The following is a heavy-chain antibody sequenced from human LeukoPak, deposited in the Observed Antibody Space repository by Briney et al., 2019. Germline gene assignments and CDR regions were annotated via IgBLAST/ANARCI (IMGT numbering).Heavy chain of an antibody. D-gene: IGHD2-21*01. CDR1: GFIFSHYG. CDR2: IQNDASTE. Sequence: GGSLRLSCEASGFIFSHYGMHWVRQAPGKGLEWVAVIQNDASTENFADSVKGRFTISRDNSKNTVFLQMNSLRVKDTAVYYCARELSQIVWGGLDYGGQGTLVSVSS. CDR3: ARELSQIVWGGLDY. V-gene: IGHV3-33*05. J-gene: IGHJ4*02.